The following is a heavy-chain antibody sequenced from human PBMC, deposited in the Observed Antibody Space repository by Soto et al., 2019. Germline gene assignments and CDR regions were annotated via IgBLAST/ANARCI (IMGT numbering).Heavy chain of an antibody. J-gene: IGHJ5*02. CDR3: ARDCSGGSCYPALGA. V-gene: IGHV3-53*01. CDR1: GFAVSNTY. D-gene: IGHD2-15*01. Sequence: EVHLVESGGGLIQPGGSLTLSCAASGFAVSNTYMSWVRQAPGRGLEWVSFIYSDGTTCYADSVKGRFTISSDTSKNTLSLQINSLRAEDTAVYYCARDCSGGSCYPALGAWGQGTLVTVSS. CDR2: IYSDGTT.